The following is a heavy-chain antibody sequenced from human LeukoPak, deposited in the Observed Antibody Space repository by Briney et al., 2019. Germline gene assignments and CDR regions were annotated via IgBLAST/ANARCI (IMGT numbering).Heavy chain of an antibody. D-gene: IGHD3-22*01. CDR3: AKSFYYAFDY. CDR1: GFTFSTYG. CDR2: ISYDGSNK. J-gene: IGHJ4*02. V-gene: IGHV3-30*18. Sequence: GGSLRLSCAASGFTFSTYGMHWVRQAPGKGLEWVAVISYDGSNKYYADSVKGRFTISRDNSKNTLYLQMNSLRAEDTAVYYCAKSFYYAFDYWGQGTLVTVSS.